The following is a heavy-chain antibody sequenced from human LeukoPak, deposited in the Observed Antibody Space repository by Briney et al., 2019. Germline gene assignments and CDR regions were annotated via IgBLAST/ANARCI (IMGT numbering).Heavy chain of an antibody. J-gene: IGHJ4*02. Sequence: GASVKVSCKASGYTFTGNHIHWVRQAPGQGLEWMGWINPNSADSKYARRFQGRVTMTRDTSITTVSLEVSSLRSDDTAVYYCAGQVTRQVTGHFDYWGQGTLVSVSS. CDR1: GYTFTGNH. D-gene: IGHD2-21*02. CDR3: AGQVTRQVTGHFDY. CDR2: INPNSADS. V-gene: IGHV1-2*02.